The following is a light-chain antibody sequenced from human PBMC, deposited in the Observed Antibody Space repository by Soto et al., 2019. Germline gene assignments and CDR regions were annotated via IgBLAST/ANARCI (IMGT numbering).Light chain of an antibody. V-gene: IGKV3-11*01. J-gene: IGKJ5*01. CDR1: QSFRGL. CDR3: QQRHMWPIT. Sequence: VVLTQFPVTLSVSQWERATLSCRASQSFRGLLAWYQQKPGQAPRLLIYDAYNRATGIPPRFSGSGSGTDFTLTISSLEPEDSAVYYCQQRHMWPITFGQGTRLEIK. CDR2: DAY.